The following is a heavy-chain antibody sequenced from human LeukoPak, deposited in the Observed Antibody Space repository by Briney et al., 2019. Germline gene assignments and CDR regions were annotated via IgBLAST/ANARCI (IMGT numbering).Heavy chain of an antibody. CDR3: AREGEYDYVWGSYRKDYYYYGMDV. V-gene: IGHV3-74*01. CDR1: GFTFSSYW. CDR2: INSDGSST. Sequence: GGSLRLSCAASGFTFSSYWMHWVRQAPGKGLVWVSRINSDGSSTSYADSVKGRFTTSRDNAKNTLYLQMNSLRAEDTAVYYCAREGEYDYVWGSYRKDYYYYGMDVWGKGTTVTVSS. D-gene: IGHD3-16*02. J-gene: IGHJ6*04.